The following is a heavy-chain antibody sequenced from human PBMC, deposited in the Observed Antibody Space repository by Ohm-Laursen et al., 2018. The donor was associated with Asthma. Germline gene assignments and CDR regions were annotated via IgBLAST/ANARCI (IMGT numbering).Heavy chain of an antibody. Sequence: PSQTLSLTCAVYGGSFSGYYWSWVRQAPGRELEWIAYMHSSGGANYNPSLESRVTLSIDTSKNQVSLRLSFVTAADTALYFCARLDWALSVFDLWGQGAPVTVAS. V-gene: IGHV4-59*01. D-gene: IGHD3-9*01. J-gene: IGHJ5*02. CDR1: GGSFSGYY. CDR3: ARLDWALSVFDL. CDR2: MHSSGGA.